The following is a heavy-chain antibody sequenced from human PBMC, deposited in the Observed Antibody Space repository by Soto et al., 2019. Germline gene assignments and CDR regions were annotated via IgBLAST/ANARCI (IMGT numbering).Heavy chain of an antibody. Sequence: QVQLVESGGGVVQPGRSLRLSCAASGFTFSSYGMHWVRQAPGKGLEWVAVISYDGSNKYYADSVKGRFTIARDNSKNTLFQHMSSLRAEEKAVYYCVKDGSSGWPYYYGPDVWGRGTSVTVSS. CDR3: VKDGSSGWPYYYGPDV. J-gene: IGHJ6*02. CDR1: GFTFSSYG. V-gene: IGHV3-30*18. CDR2: ISYDGSNK. D-gene: IGHD6-19*01.